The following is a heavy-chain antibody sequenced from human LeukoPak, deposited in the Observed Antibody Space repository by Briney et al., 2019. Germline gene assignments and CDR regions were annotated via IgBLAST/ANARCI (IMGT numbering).Heavy chain of an antibody. CDR1: GFTFSRYA. Sequence: GGSLRLSCAASGFTFSRYAMSWVRQAPGKGLGWVSAICGSGGSTYYADSVKGLFTISRDNSKNTLYLQMNSLRAEDTAVYYCARQKYYYDSSGELDYYGMDVWGQGTTVTVSS. J-gene: IGHJ6*02. D-gene: IGHD3-22*01. CDR3: ARQKYYYDSSGELDYYGMDV. CDR2: ICGSGGST. V-gene: IGHV3-23*01.